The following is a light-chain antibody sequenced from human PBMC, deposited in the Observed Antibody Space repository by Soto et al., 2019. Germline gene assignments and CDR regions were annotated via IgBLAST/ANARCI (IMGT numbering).Light chain of an antibody. J-gene: IGLJ1*01. CDR1: SSDVGAYIY. CDR3: SSYSSSSFYV. V-gene: IGLV2-14*01. CDR2: EVS. Sequence: QSALTQPASVSGSPGQSITISCTGTSSDVGAYIYVSWYQQHPGKAPKLMIYEVSNRPSGVSNRFSGSKSGNTASLTISGLQAEDEAHYYCSSYSSSSFYVFGTGTKVTVL.